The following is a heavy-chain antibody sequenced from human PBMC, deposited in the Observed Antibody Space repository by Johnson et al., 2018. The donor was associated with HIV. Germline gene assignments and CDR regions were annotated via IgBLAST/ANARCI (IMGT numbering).Heavy chain of an antibody. CDR2: INADGSRT. CDR3: VRDDYSFHF. CDR1: GFTFSHYW. J-gene: IGHJ3*01. D-gene: IGHD4/OR15-4a*01. V-gene: IGHV3-74*01. Sequence: VQLVESGGGLIQPEGSLRLSCVASGFTFSHYWMEWVRQAPGEGLVWVSRINADGSRTTYADSVKGRFTISRDNAKNTLYLEINGLRADDTAVYYCVRDDYSFHFWGRGTLVTVSS.